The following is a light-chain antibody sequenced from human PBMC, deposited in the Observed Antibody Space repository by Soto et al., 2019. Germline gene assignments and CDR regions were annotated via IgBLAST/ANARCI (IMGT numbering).Light chain of an antibody. J-gene: IGKJ1*01. CDR1: QRVSSSY. CDR2: GAS. V-gene: IGKV3-20*01. CDR3: QQYGNSSWT. Sequence: EIVLTQSPGTLSLSPGERATLSCRASQRVSSSYLAWYQQKPGQAPRLLIYGASSRATGIPDRFSGSGSGTDFTLTISKLEPEDFAVYYCQQYGNSSWTFGRGTKVEIK.